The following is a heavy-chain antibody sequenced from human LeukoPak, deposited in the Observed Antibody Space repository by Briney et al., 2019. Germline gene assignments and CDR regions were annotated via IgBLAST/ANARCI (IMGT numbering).Heavy chain of an antibody. CDR1: GFTFSNYA. Sequence: GGSLRLSCAASGFTFSNYAMSWVRQAPGKGLEWVSAISGSGGSTYYADSVKGRFTISRDNSKNTLHLQMNSLRAEDTAVYYCAKDNEYTSSSGYFDYWGQGTLVTVSS. CDR2: ISGSGGST. D-gene: IGHD6-6*01. CDR3: AKDNEYTSSSGYFDY. V-gene: IGHV3-23*01. J-gene: IGHJ4*02.